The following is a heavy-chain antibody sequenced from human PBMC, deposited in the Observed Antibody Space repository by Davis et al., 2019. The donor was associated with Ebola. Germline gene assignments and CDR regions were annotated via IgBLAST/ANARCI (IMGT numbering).Heavy chain of an antibody. CDR3: AKEGHRIHLGYYYYYGMDV. CDR2: ITWNSDSI. V-gene: IGHV3-9*01. Sequence: GGSLRLSCAASGFTFDDYAMHWVRQAPGKGLEWVSGITWNSDSIGYSDSVKGRFTISRDNAKNSLYLQMNSLRAEDTALYYCAKEGHRIHLGYYYYYGMDVWGQGTTVTVSS. J-gene: IGHJ6*02. D-gene: IGHD3-16*01. CDR1: GFTFDDYA.